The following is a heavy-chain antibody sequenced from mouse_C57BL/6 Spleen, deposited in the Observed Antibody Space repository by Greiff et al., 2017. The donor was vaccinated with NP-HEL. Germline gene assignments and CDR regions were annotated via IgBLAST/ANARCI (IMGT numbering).Heavy chain of an antibody. Sequence: VQLQQSGAELVKPGASVKISCKASGYAFSSYWMNWVKQRPGKGLEWIGQIYPGDGDTNYNGKFKGKATLTADKSSSTAYMQLSSLTSEDSAVYFCERYATFTTGVPHFDYWGQGTTLTVSS. CDR2: IYPGDGDT. D-gene: IGHD1-1*01. V-gene: IGHV1-80*01. CDR3: ERYATFTTGVPHFDY. CDR1: GYAFSSYW. J-gene: IGHJ2*01.